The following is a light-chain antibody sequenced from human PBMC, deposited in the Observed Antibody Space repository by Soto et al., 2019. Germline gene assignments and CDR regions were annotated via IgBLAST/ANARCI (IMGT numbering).Light chain of an antibody. J-gene: IGKJ5*01. Sequence: IVMTQSPATLSMSPGERATLSCRASQSVSSNLAWYQQKPGQAPRLLIYGASNRATGIPDRFSGSGSGTEFTLTISSLQSEDFAVYYCQQYNNWITFGQGTRLEIK. CDR1: QSVSSN. V-gene: IGKV3D-15*01. CDR3: QQYNNWIT. CDR2: GAS.